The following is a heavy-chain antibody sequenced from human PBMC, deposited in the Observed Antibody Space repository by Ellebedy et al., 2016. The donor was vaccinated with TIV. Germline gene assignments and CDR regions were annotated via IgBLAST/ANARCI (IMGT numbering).Heavy chain of an antibody. J-gene: IGHJ4*02. CDR1: GYTFTSYD. V-gene: IGHV1-8*01. CDR3: ARGQGGASGWLHTPEH. Sequence: AASVKVSCKASGYTFTSYDINWVRQATGQGLEWMGWMNPNSGNTGYAQKFQGRVTMTRNTSISTAYMELSSLRSEDTAVYYCARGQGGASGWLHTPEHWGQGTLVTVSP. CDR2: MNPNSGNT. D-gene: IGHD6-19*01.